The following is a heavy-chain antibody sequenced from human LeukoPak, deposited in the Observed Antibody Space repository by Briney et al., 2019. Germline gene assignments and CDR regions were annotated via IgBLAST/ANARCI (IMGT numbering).Heavy chain of an antibody. D-gene: IGHD3-10*02. Sequence: GGALRLSCAASGFSFTSYWINWVRQAPGKGLGWVSRINSDGSSASYADPVKGRFTISRDNAKNTLYLQMNSLRAEDTAVYYCAELGITMIGGVWGKGTTVTISS. J-gene: IGHJ6*04. CDR3: AELGITMIGGV. V-gene: IGHV3-74*01. CDR2: INSDGSSA. CDR1: GFSFTSYW.